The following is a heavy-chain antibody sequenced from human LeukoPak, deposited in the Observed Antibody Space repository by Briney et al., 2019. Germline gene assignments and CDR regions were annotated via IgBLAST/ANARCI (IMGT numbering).Heavy chain of an antibody. V-gene: IGHV3-21*01. D-gene: IGHD1-14*01. CDR1: GFTFSSYS. J-gene: IGHJ3*02. CDR3: ARGTPDSNAFDI. Sequence: PGGSLRLSCAASGFTFSSYSMNWVRQAPGKGLEWVSSISSSSSYIYYADSVKGRFTISRDNAKNSLYLQMNSLRAEDTAVYYCARGTPDSNAFDIWGQGTMVTVSS. CDR2: ISSSSSYI.